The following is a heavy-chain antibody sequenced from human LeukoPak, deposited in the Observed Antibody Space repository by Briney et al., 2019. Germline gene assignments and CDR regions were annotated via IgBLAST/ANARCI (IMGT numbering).Heavy chain of an antibody. Sequence: PGGSLRLSCAASGFIVSSNYMSWVRQAPGKGLEWVSLIYSGGSTFYADSVKGRFTISRDNSKNTLYLQMSSLRAEDTAMYYCVTGMIRGVPFPSLETWGQGTMVTVSS. CDR2: IYSGGST. J-gene: IGHJ4*02. V-gene: IGHV3-66*01. D-gene: IGHD3-10*01. CDR1: GFIVSSNY. CDR3: VTGMIRGVPFPSLET.